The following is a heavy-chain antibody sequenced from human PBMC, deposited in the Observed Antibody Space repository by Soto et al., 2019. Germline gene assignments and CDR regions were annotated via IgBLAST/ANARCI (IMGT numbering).Heavy chain of an antibody. V-gene: IGHV3-23*01. Sequence: GGSLRLSCAASGFTFSSYAMSWVRQAPGKGLEWVSAISGRGGSTYYADSVKGRSTISRDNSKNTLYLQMNSLRAEDTAVYYCANAGDSSGHYDYYYYMDVWGKGTTVTVSS. J-gene: IGHJ6*03. D-gene: IGHD7-27*01. CDR1: GFTFSSYA. CDR3: ANAGDSSGHYDYYYYMDV. CDR2: ISGRGGST.